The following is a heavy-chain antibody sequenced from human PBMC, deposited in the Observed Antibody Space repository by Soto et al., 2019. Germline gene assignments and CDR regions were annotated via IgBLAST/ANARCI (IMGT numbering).Heavy chain of an antibody. J-gene: IGHJ4*02. CDR1: GFTVGNNY. V-gene: IGHV3-53*01. Sequence: EVQLVESGGGLIQPGGSLKLSCAASGFTVGNNYMSWVRQAPGKGLEWVSLSYSTGTTKYADSVKGRFTVSRDNAKNTLYLKMNSLRAEATAVYYCAKDGRGSGSHYNSFGYWGQGTLVTVSS. CDR3: AKDGRGSGSHYNSFGY. CDR2: SYSTGTT. D-gene: IGHD3-10*01.